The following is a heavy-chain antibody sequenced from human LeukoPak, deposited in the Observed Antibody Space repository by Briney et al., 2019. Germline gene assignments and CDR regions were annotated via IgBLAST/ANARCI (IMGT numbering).Heavy chain of an antibody. D-gene: IGHD2-15*01. CDR1: GFTFSSYA. CDR2: MTESGDYI. V-gene: IGHV3-21*01. Sequence: TGGSLRLSCAASGFTFSSYAMNWVRRAPGKGLEWVASMTESGDYIYYADSVKGRFTISRDNAKNSLHLQMNSLRVEDTAVYFCVTEGYCRGGSCSSGAFDIWGQGTMVIVSS. J-gene: IGHJ3*02. CDR3: VTEGYCRGGSCSSGAFDI.